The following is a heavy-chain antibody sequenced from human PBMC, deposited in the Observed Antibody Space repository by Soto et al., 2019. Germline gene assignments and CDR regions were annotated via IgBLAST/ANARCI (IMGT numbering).Heavy chain of an antibody. D-gene: IGHD1-26*01. Sequence: SETLSLTCTVSGGSISSGDYYWSWIRQPPGKGLEWIGYIYYSGSTYYNPSLKSRVTISVDTSKNQFSLKLSSVTAADTAVYYCARHTATFEVGRGAFDIWGQGTMVTVSS. V-gene: IGHV4-30-4*01. CDR2: IYYSGST. J-gene: IGHJ3*02. CDR3: ARHTATFEVGRGAFDI. CDR1: GGSISSGDYY.